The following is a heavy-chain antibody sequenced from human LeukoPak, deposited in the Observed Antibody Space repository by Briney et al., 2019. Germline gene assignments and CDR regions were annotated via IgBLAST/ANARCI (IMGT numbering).Heavy chain of an antibody. J-gene: IGHJ3*02. CDR2: IYPGDSDT. Sequence: GESLKISCKGSGYSFTSYWIGWVRQMPGKGLEWMGIIYPGDSDTRYSPSFQGQVTISADKSISTTYLQWSSLKASDTAMYYCARCLLPQSGAFDIWGQGTTVTVSS. V-gene: IGHV5-51*01. CDR3: ARCLLPQSGAFDI. CDR1: GYSFTSYW. D-gene: IGHD2-15*01.